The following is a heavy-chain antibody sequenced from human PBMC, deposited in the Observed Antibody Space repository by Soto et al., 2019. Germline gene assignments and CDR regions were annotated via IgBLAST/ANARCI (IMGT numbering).Heavy chain of an antibody. CDR3: AHNLRYGGYVIPLNNWFDP. D-gene: IGHD5-12*01. J-gene: IGHJ5*02. CDR2: IYWNDDK. V-gene: IGHV2-5*01. CDR1: GFSLSTSGVG. Sequence: SGPTLVNPTQTLTLTCTFSGFSLSTSGVGVGWIRQPPGKALEWLALIYWNDDKRYSPSLKSRLTITKDTSKNQVVLTMTNMDPVDTATYYCAHNLRYGGYVIPLNNWFDPWGQGTLVTVSS.